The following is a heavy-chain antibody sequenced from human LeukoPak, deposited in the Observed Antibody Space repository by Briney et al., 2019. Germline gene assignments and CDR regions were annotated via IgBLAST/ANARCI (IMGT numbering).Heavy chain of an antibody. D-gene: IGHD6-19*01. CDR2: INHSGST. J-gene: IGHJ4*02. Sequence: SETLSLTCAVYGGSFSGYYWSWIRQPPGKGLEWIGEINHSGSTNYNPSLKSRVTISVDTSKNQFSLKLSSVTAAAEAVYYCARRGSGWYFDYWGQGNLVTVSS. V-gene: IGHV4-34*01. CDR3: ARRGSGWYFDY. CDR1: GGSFSGYY.